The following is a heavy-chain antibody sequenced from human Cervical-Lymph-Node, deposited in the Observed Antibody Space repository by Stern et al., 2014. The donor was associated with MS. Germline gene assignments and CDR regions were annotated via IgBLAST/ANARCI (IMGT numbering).Heavy chain of an antibody. CDR2: ISWNSGSI. CDR1: GFTFNDYA. V-gene: IGHV3-9*01. J-gene: IGHJ4*02. D-gene: IGHD2-15*01. CDR3: AKDCSSSSGGSCLDY. Sequence: VQLVESGGGLVQPGRSLRLSCAASGFTFNDYAMHWVRQAPGKGLEWVSGISWNSGSIGYADSVKGRFTISRDNAKNSLYLQMNSLRAEDTALYYCAKDCSSSSGGSCLDYWGQGTLVTVSS.